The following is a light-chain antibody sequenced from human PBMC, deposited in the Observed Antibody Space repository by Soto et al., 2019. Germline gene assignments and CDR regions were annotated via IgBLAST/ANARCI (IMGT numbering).Light chain of an antibody. V-gene: IGKV3-20*01. Sequence: EIVLTQSPGTLSLSPGDRATLSCRASQSVRSNFLAWYQQKPGQAPKLLISGASSRATGIPDRFSGSGSGTDFTLTISRLEPEHFALYSCQQYGTSPGTFGQGTKLEIK. CDR3: QQYGTSPGT. CDR2: GAS. J-gene: IGKJ2*02. CDR1: QSVRSNF.